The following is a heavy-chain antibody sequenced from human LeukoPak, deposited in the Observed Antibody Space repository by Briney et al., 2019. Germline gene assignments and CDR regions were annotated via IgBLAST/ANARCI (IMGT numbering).Heavy chain of an antibody. D-gene: IGHD5-12*01. CDR1: GFTFDDYA. CDR3: AVSNGGYGP. V-gene: IGHV3-74*01. Sequence: GRSLRLSCAASGFTFDDYAMHWVRQDPRQGLLWVARINSDGTTTNYADSVKGRFTISRDNAKNTLFLQMNSLRAEDTAVYFCAVSNGGYGPWGQGALVTVSS. J-gene: IGHJ5*02. CDR2: INSDGTTT.